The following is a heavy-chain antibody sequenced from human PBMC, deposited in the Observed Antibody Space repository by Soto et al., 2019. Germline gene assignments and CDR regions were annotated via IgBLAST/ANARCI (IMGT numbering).Heavy chain of an antibody. J-gene: IGHJ4*02. D-gene: IGHD1-7*01. V-gene: IGHV3-64D*06. CDR3: VTALLNWNYRSPSLRGIDY. CDR1: GFTFSSYA. Sequence: QAGGSLRLSCSASGFTFSSYAMHWVRQAPGEGLEYVSAISSNGGSTYYADSVKGRFTISRDNSKNTLYLQMSSLRAEDTAVYYCVTALLNWNYRSPSLRGIDYGGQETLVTVSS. CDR2: ISSNGGST.